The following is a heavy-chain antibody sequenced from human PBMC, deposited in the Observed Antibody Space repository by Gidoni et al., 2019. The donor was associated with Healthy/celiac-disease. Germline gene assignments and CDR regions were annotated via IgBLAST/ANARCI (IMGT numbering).Heavy chain of an antibody. CDR2: INHSGST. V-gene: IGHV4-34*01. CDR1: VASFSGYY. CDR3: ARGNLRWDGGGYYYYYGMDV. D-gene: IGHD5-12*01. Sequence: QVQLQQWGAGVLKPSETLSRTCAVYVASFSGYYWSWIRQPPGKGLEWIGEINHSGSTNYNPSLKSRVTISVDTSKNQFSLKLSSVTAADTAVYYCARGNLRWDGGGYYYYYGMDVWGQGTTVTVSS. J-gene: IGHJ6*02.